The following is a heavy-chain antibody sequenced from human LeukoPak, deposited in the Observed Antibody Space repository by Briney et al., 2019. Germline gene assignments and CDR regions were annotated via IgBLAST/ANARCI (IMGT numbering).Heavy chain of an antibody. Sequence: SETLSLTCTVSGGSISSGGYYWSWIRQHPGKGLEWIGYIYYSGSTYYNPSLKSRVTISVDTSKNQFSLKLSSVTAADTAVYYCARHPPYYDSSGYYFDYWGQGTLVTVSS. V-gene: IGHV4-39*01. D-gene: IGHD3-22*01. CDR2: IYYSGST. J-gene: IGHJ4*02. CDR3: ARHPPYYDSSGYYFDY. CDR1: GGSISSGGYY.